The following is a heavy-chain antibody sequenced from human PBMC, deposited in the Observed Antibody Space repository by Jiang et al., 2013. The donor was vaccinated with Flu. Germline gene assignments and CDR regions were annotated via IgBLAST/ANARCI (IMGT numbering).Heavy chain of an antibody. CDR3: AREVASVSIFGVVTDYYYYGLDV. V-gene: IGHV1-46*01. CDR2: INPGGDST. Sequence: GAEVKKPGASVKVSCKASGYTFANYYMHWVRQAPGQGLEWMGTINPGGDSTTYAQKFQGRLTVTSDTSTTTVYMELSSLRSEDTAVYYCAREVASVSIFGVVTDYYYYGLDVWGQGTTVIVSS. J-gene: IGHJ6*02. D-gene: IGHD3-3*01. CDR1: GYTFANYY.